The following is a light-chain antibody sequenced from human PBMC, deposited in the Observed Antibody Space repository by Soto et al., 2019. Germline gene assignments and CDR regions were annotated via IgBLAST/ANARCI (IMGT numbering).Light chain of an antibody. CDR1: QSVSSY. J-gene: IGKJ1*01. CDR2: GSS. V-gene: IGKV3-20*01. Sequence: EIVLTQSPATLSLSPGDRAPLSCRASQSVSSYLAWYQQKPGQAPRLLIYGSSSRATGIPDRFSGSGSGTDFTLTISRLGPEDIAVYYCQQYDGPPWTFGQGTKVDIK. CDR3: QQYDGPPWT.